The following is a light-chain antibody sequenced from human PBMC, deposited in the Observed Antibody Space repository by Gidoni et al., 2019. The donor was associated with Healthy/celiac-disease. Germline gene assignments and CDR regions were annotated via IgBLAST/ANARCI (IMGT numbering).Light chain of an antibody. CDR3: QQLNSYPPGVT. CDR1: QGISSY. J-gene: IGKJ3*01. Sequence: DIQLTQSPSFLSASVGDRVTITCRASQGISSYLAWYQQKPGKAPKLLTYAASTLQSGVPSRFSGSGSGTEFTLTISSLQPEDFATYYCQQLNSYPPGVTFGPXTKVDIK. V-gene: IGKV1-9*01. CDR2: AAS.